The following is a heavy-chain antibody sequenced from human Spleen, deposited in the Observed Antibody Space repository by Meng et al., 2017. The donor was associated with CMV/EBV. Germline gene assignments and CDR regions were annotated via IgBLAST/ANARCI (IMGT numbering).Heavy chain of an antibody. CDR1: GFTFSSYS. D-gene: IGHD4-11*01. Sequence: GESLKISCAASGFTFSSYSMNWVRQAPGKGLEWVSSISSSSSYIYYADSVKGRFTISRDNAKNSLYLQMNSLRAGDTAVYYCARMTTNYYGMDVWGQGTTVTVSS. CDR3: ARMTTNYYGMDV. J-gene: IGHJ6*02. CDR2: ISSSSSYI. V-gene: IGHV3-21*01.